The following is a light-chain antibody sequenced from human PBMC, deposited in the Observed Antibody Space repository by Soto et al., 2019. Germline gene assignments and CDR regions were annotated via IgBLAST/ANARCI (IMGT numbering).Light chain of an antibody. Sequence: QSALTQPASVSGSPGQSITISCAGTSSDVGGYNYVSWYQQHPGKVPRLIISDVNKRPSGVSDRFSGSKSGNTATLTISGLQDEDEDDYYCASFTRSVTVVFGGGTQLTVL. V-gene: IGLV2-14*03. J-gene: IGLJ2*01. CDR2: DVN. CDR1: SSDVGGYNY. CDR3: ASFTRSVTVV.